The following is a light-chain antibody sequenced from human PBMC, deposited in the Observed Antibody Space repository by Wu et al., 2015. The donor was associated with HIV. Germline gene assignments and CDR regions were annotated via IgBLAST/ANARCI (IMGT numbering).Light chain of an antibody. Sequence: DIQMTQSPSTLSASVGDRVTITCRASQSLSSWLAWCQQKPGKAPKLLIYKASTLETGVPSRFSGSGSGTEFTLTISSLQPDDFXTYYCQQYKKLLRPFGQGTQGGNQT. CDR3: QQYKKLLRP. CDR1: QSLSSW. CDR2: KAS. J-gene: IGKJ1*01. V-gene: IGKV1-5*03.